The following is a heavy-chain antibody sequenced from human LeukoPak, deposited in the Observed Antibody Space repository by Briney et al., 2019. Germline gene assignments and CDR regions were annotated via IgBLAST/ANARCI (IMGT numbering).Heavy chain of an antibody. CDR2: IIPILGIV. Sequence: SVTVSCKASGGTFNTYAITWVRQAPGQGLEWMGRIIPILGIVNYAQKFQGRVTITADKSTSTAYMELSSLRSEDTAVYYCAREGGWERFGVHHHGYYFDYWGQGTLVTVSS. J-gene: IGHJ4*02. D-gene: IGHD3-10*01. CDR3: AREGGWERFGVHHHGYYFDY. V-gene: IGHV1-69*04. CDR1: GGTFNTYA.